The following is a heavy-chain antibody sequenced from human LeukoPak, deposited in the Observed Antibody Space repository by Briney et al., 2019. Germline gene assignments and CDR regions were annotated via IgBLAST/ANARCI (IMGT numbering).Heavy chain of an antibody. CDR1: GGSFSGYY. V-gene: IGHV4-34*01. D-gene: IGHD5-18*01. J-gene: IGHJ4*02. CDR2: INHSGST. Sequence: SETLSLTCAVYGGSFSGYYWSWIRQPPGKGLEWIGEINHSGSTNYNPSLKSRVTISVDTSKNQFSLKLSSVTAADTAVYYRARGYSYGQRFDYWGQGTLVTVSS. CDR3: ARGYSYGQRFDY.